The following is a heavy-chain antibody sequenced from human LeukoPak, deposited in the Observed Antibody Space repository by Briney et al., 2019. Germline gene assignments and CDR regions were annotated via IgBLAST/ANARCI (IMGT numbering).Heavy chain of an antibody. CDR1: GFPFSNYA. J-gene: IGHJ4*02. Sequence: GGSLRLSCAASGFPFSNYAMTWVRQSPGKGLERVSGISDSGDRTYYADSVKGRFTISRDNSKNMLYLQMNSLRVEDTALYYCAKGLGTSGYHDYWGQGTLVTVSS. CDR2: ISDSGDRT. V-gene: IGHV3-23*01. D-gene: IGHD3-22*01. CDR3: AKGLGTSGYHDY.